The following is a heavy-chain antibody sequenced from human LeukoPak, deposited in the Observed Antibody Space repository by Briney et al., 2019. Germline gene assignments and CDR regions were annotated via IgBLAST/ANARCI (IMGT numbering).Heavy chain of an antibody. CDR1: GFPVSSNY. Sequence: GGSLRLSCAASGFPVSSNYMSWVRQAPGKGLEWVSVIYSGGSTYYADSVKGRFTISRDKSKNMLYLQMNSLRAEDTAVYYCARFALGELRYFDYWGQGTLVTVSS. V-gene: IGHV3-66*01. D-gene: IGHD1-26*01. CDR3: ARFALGELRYFDY. J-gene: IGHJ4*02. CDR2: IYSGGST.